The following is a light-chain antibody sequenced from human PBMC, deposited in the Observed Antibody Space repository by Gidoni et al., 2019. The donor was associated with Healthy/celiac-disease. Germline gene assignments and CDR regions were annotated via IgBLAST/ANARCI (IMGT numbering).Light chain of an antibody. CDR3: QQYDNIPYT. V-gene: IGKV1-33*01. CDR1: QDISNY. CDR2: DAS. J-gene: IGKJ2*01. Sequence: IHMTQSPSSQSASVGDRVTITCQPSQDISNYLNWYQQKPGKAPKLLIYDASNLETGVPSRFSGSGSGTDFTFTISSLQPEDIATYYCQQYDNIPYTFGQGTKLEIK.